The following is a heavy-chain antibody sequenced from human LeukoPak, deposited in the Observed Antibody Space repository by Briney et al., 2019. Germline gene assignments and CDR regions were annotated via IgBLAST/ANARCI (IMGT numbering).Heavy chain of an antibody. CDR3: ARDQRCSRYDGGCDQWYFDL. J-gene: IGHJ2*01. CDR1: GGSISGYY. Sequence: SETLSLTCTVSGGSISGYYWSWLRQSPGKGLEWIGHIYHSGFTHYNPSLRSRLTISVDTSRNQFSLKLTSATAADTAMYYCARDQRCSRYDGGCDQWYFDLWGRGTLVTVSS. D-gene: IGHD1-26*01. CDR2: IYHSGFT. V-gene: IGHV4-59*01.